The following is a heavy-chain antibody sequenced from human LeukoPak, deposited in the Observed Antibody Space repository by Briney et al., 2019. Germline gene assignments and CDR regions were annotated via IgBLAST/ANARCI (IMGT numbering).Heavy chain of an antibody. D-gene: IGHD2-2*01. J-gene: IGHJ6*03. Sequence: GGSLRLSCAASGFTFSSYWMSWVRQAPGKGLEWVANIKQDGSEKYYVDSVKGRFTISRDNAKNSLYLQMNSLRAEDTAVYYCARRWGYCSSTSCYDHLFPMDVWGKGTTVTVSS. CDR2: IKQDGSEK. CDR3: ARRWGYCSSTSCYDHLFPMDV. CDR1: GFTFSSYW. V-gene: IGHV3-7*01.